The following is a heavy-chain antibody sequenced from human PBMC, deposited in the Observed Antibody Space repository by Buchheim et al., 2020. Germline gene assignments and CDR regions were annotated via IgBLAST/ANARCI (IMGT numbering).Heavy chain of an antibody. D-gene: IGHD5-18*01. CDR2: ISYEGTNK. CDR1: GFIFRHYG. V-gene: IGHV3-30*18. Sequence: QVHLVESGGGVVQPGRSLRLSCAASGFIFRHYGMHWIRQAPGKGLGWVAGISYEGTNKYYAESVKGRFTTSRDDSKNTLDLQMNSLRSDDTAVYFCAKGTIFGYNYGYGMDVWGQGTT. CDR3: AKGTIFGYNYGYGMDV. J-gene: IGHJ6*02.